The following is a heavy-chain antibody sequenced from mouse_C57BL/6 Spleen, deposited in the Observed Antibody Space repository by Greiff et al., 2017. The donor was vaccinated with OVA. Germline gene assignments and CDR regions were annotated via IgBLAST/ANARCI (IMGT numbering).Heavy chain of an antibody. CDR1: GYTFTDYN. V-gene: IGHV1-22*01. CDR3: ARSSVVFDY. Sequence: EVKLMESGPELVKPGASVKMSCKASGYTFTDYNMHWVKQSHGKSLEWIGYINPNNGGTSYNQKFKGKATLTVNKSSSTAYMELRSLTSEDSAVYYCARSSVVFDYWGQGTTLTVSS. D-gene: IGHD1-1*01. CDR2: INPNNGGT. J-gene: IGHJ2*01.